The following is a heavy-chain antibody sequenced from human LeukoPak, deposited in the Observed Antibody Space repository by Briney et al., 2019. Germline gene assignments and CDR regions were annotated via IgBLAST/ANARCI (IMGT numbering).Heavy chain of an antibody. Sequence: SETLSLTCAVYGGSFSGYYWSWSREPPGKGLEWIEEINHSGSTNYNPSLKSRVTISVDTSKNQFSLKLSSVTAADTAVYYCAITLSGWYGYYFDYWGRGTLVTVSS. CDR3: AITLSGWYGYYFDY. V-gene: IGHV4-34*01. J-gene: IGHJ4*02. D-gene: IGHD6-19*01. CDR2: INHSGST. CDR1: GGSFSGYY.